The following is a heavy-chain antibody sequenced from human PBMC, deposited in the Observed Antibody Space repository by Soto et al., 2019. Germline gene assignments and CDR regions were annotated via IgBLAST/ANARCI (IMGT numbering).Heavy chain of an antibody. V-gene: IGHV3-74*01. J-gene: IGHJ4*02. CDR1: GFTFSTYW. Sequence: PGGSLRLSCAASGFTFSTYWMNWVRQTPGKGLMWVSRISPDGSNRGYADSVEGRFTVSRDNAKNTLSLQMHSLSAEDTAMYYCASWGHMVPVSPTDFDHWGEGTLVTVSS. D-gene: IGHD2-21*01. CDR3: ASWGHMVPVSPTDFDH. CDR2: ISPDGSNR.